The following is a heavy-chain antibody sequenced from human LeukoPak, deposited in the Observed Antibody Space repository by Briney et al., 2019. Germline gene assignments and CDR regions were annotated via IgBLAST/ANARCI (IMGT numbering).Heavy chain of an antibody. CDR2: IYHSGST. D-gene: IGHD6-19*01. CDR3: ARGVSNQWLVSSERGWFDP. J-gene: IGHJ5*02. CDR1: GYSISSGYY. Sequence: SETLSLTCTVSGYSISSGYYWGWIRQPPGKGLEWIGSIYHSGSTYYNPSLKSRVTISVDTSKNQFSLKLSSVTAADTAVYYCARGVSNQWLVSSERGWFDPWGQGTLVTVSS. V-gene: IGHV4-38-2*02.